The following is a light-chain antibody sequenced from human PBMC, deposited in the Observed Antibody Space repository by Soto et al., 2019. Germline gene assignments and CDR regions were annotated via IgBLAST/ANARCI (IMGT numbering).Light chain of an antibody. CDR1: ETISSNY. V-gene: IGKV1-39*01. CDR2: AAS. Sequence: DIQMTQSPSSLSASVGDRVSITCRASETISSNYFNWYQQRPGIPPKPLVYAASILQGGFPSRVPGSVSGPDFTLTITSLQPEDFGIYYCQQSFDPPYTFGQGTKLEI. J-gene: IGKJ2*01. CDR3: QQSFDPPYT.